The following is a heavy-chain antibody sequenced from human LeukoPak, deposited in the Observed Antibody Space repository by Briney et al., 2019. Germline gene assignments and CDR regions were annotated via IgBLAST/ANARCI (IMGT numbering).Heavy chain of an antibody. J-gene: IGHJ4*02. CDR1: GFTVSSNY. V-gene: IGHV3-66*02. D-gene: IGHD3-22*01. Sequence: GGSLRLSCAASGFTVSSNYMSWVRQAPGKGLEWGSVIYSGGSTCYADSVKGRFTISRDNSKNTLYLQMNSLRAEDTAVYYCASAKTPNPHNYYDSSGYYYPGYWGQGTLVTVSS. CDR2: IYSGGST. CDR3: ASAKTPNPHNYYDSSGYYYPGY.